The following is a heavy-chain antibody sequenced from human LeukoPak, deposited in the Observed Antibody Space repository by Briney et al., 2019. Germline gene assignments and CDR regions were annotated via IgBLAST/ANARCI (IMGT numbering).Heavy chain of an antibody. V-gene: IGHV1-8*01. CDR2: MNPNSGNT. Sequence: ASVKVSCKASGYTFTSYDINWVRQATGQGLEWMGWMNPNSGNTGYAQKFQGRVTMTRNTSISTAYMELSSLRSEDTAVYYCARAQRDLGAFDYWGQGTLVTVSS. CDR1: GYTFTSYD. J-gene: IGHJ4*02. D-gene: IGHD2-21*02. CDR3: ARAQRDLGAFDY.